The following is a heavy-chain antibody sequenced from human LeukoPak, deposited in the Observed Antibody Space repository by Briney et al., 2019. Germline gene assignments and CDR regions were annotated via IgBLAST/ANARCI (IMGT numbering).Heavy chain of an antibody. CDR2: ISTDGTYT. V-gene: IGHV3-74*03. Sequence: AGGSLRLSRAASGFTFSSYWMHWVRQAPGKGLVWVSRISTDGTYTEYADSVKGRFTISRDNAKDTLYLQVNSLRAEDTAVYYCAITVDCRATTDCYSYFHHWGQGTLVTVSS. D-gene: IGHD2-21*02. J-gene: IGHJ1*01. CDR1: GFTFSSYW. CDR3: AITVDCRATTDCYSYFHH.